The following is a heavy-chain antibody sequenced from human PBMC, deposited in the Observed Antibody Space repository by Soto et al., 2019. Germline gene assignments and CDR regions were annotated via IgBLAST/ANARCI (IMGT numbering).Heavy chain of an antibody. D-gene: IGHD6-13*01. J-gene: IGHJ5*02. Sequence: SETLSLTCAVYGGSFSGYYWSWIRQPPGKGLEWIGEINHSGSTNYNPSLKSRVTISVDTSKNQFSLKLSSVTAADTAVYYCARGDYSSSWYVWFDPWGQGTLVTVSS. CDR2: INHSGST. V-gene: IGHV4-34*01. CDR3: ARGDYSSSWYVWFDP. CDR1: GGSFSGYY.